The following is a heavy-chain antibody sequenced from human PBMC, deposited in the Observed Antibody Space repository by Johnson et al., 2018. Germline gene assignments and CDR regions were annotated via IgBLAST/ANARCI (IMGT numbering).Heavy chain of an antibody. CDR3: AHGRYYYDPQH. CDR2: ISSSGGST. V-gene: IGHV3-23*04. J-gene: IGHJ1*01. CDR1: GFTFSSYS. Sequence: VQLVESGGGVVQPGGSLRLSCAASGFTFSSYSMNWVRQAPGKGLEWVSGISSSGGSTYYADSVKGRFTISRDNSKNTLYLQMNSLRAEDTAVYYCAHGRYYYDPQHWGQGTLVTVSS. D-gene: IGHD3-22*01.